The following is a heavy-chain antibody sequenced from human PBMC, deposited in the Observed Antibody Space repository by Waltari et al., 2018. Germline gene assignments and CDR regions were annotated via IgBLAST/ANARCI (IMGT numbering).Heavy chain of an antibody. CDR3: VVGQQLVPLGY. CDR2: INPSGVGT. CDR1: GYTFTGYY. J-gene: IGHJ4*02. Sequence: QVQLVQSGAEVKKPGASVKVSCKASGYTFTGYYMHWVRQAPGQGLEWVGWINPSGVGTNYEHECQGRVTMTRDTSISTAYMGLSRLGSDDTAVYYCVVGQQLVPLGYWGQGTLVTVSS. V-gene: IGHV1-2*07. D-gene: IGHD6-13*01.